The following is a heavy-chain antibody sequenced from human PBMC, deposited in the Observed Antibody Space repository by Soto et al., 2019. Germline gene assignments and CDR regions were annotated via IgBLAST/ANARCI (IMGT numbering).Heavy chain of an antibody. CDR1: GGSISSGGYY. Sequence: SETLSLTCTVSGGSISSGGYYWSWIRQHPGKGLEWIGYIYYSGSTYYNPSLKSRVTISVDTSKNQFSLKLSSVTAADTAVYYCARLCRYYYDSSRGARADAIDYWGQGTLVTVSS. J-gene: IGHJ4*02. V-gene: IGHV4-31*03. CDR3: ARLCRYYYDSSRGARADAIDY. CDR2: IYYSGST. D-gene: IGHD3-22*01.